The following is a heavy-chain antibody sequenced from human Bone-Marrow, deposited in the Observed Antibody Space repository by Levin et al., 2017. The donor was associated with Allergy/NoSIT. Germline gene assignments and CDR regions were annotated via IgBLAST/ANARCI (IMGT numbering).Heavy chain of an antibody. J-gene: IGHJ4*02. V-gene: IGHV4-59*01. CDR2: IYYTGNT. CDR3: ARGGGSSGGGGFDY. D-gene: IGHD6-19*01. CDR1: GGSISNYY. Sequence: SETLSLTCTVSGGSISNYYWSWIRQPPGKGLEWIGYIYYTGNTNYNPSLKSRVTISLDTSKNQFSLKLISVTAADTAVYYCARGGGSSGGGGFDYWGQGTLVTVSS.